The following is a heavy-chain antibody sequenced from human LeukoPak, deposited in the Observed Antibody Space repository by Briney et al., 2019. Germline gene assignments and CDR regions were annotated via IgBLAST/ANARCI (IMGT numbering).Heavy chain of an antibody. CDR2: IYPSGST. V-gene: IGHV4-4*09. D-gene: IGHD3-3*01. CDR3: ATSYDSKTAPYDV. J-gene: IGHJ4*02. CDR1: GGSISSYC. Sequence: PSETLSLTCTVSGGSISSYCWSWVRQPLGKGLEWIGYIYPSGSTDYNPSLRSRVTMSVDTSKSQLSMELRYLTAADTAMYYCATSYDSKTAPYDVWGQGILVAVSS.